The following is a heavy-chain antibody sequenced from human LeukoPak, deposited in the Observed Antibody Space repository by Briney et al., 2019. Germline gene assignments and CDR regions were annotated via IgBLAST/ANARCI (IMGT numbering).Heavy chain of an antibody. J-gene: IGHJ5*02. CDR3: ATGDLYYGSDRGGDWFDP. V-gene: IGHV1-24*01. CDR2: FDPEDGEA. D-gene: IGHD3-10*01. Sequence: ASVKVSCKVSGYTLTELSMQWVRQAPGKGLEWMGGFDPEDGEAIYAQKFQGRVTMTEDTSTDTAYMELSSLRSEDTAVYYCATGDLYYGSDRGGDWFDPWGQGTLVTVSS. CDR1: GYTLTELS.